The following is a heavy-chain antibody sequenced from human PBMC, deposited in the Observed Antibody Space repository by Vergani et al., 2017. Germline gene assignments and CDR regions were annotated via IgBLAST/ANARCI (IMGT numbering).Heavy chain of an antibody. Sequence: EGQLVESGGDWVQRGGSLRLSCAASGFISSSYWMSWVRQAPGKGLEWVANVNQGGSEKYYVDSVRGRFTIARDNAKNSIYMQMNSMGAEDTAVYFCVRVPLIRRGSGKYGINNYHGMDVWGQGTTVIVSS. CDR2: VNQGGSEK. D-gene: IGHD3-10*01. V-gene: IGHV3-7*01. CDR3: VRVPLIRRGSGKYGINNYHGMDV. J-gene: IGHJ6*02. CDR1: GFISSSYW.